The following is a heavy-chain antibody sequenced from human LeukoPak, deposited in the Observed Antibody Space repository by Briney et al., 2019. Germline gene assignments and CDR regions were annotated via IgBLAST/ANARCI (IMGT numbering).Heavy chain of an antibody. CDR1: GFTFSSYG. Sequence: GGSLRLSCTASGFTFSSYGMHWVRQAPGKGLEWVAVIAYDGSNTYYLDSVKGRFIISGDNSRNTLYLQMNSLGVEDTAVYYCARAAEQQPHRYWGQGTLVTVSS. J-gene: IGHJ4*02. CDR3: ARAAEQQPHRY. D-gene: IGHD6-13*01. CDR2: IAYDGSNT. V-gene: IGHV3-33*05.